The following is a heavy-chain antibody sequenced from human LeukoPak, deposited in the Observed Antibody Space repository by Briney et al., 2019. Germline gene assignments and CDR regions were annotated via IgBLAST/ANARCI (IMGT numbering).Heavy chain of an antibody. D-gene: IGHD2-2*01. Sequence: GESLKISCKGAGCRFTSYWIGWVRQMPGKGLEWMGVIYPGDSDTRYSPSFQGQVTISADKSISTAYLQWSSLKASDTAMYYCARLSVGSTSERWFDPWGQGTLVTVSS. CDR3: ARLSVGSTSERWFDP. CDR2: IYPGDSDT. J-gene: IGHJ5*02. CDR1: GCRFTSYW. V-gene: IGHV5-51*01.